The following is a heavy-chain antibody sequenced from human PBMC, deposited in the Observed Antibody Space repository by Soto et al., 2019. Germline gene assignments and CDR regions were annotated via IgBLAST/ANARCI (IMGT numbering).Heavy chain of an antibody. Sequence: ASVKVSCKASGYTFTSYGISWVRQAPGQGLEWMGWISAYNGNTNYAQKLQGRVTMTTDTSTSTAYMELRSLRSDDTAVYYCAREAKEDYDVWSGYSAVGSMDVWGQGTTVTVSS. J-gene: IGHJ6*02. D-gene: IGHD3-3*01. CDR2: ISAYNGNT. CDR1: GYTFTSYG. V-gene: IGHV1-18*01. CDR3: AREAKEDYDVWSGYSAVGSMDV.